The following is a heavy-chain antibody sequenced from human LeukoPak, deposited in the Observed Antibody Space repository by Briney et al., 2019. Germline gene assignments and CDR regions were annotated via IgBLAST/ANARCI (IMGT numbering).Heavy chain of an antibody. CDR2: INHSGST. CDR1: GGSFSGYY. CDR3: ALPRSYYYYGMDV. J-gene: IGHJ6*02. Sequence: SETLSLTCVVYGGSFSGYYWSWIRQPPGKGLEWIGEINHSGSTNYHPSLKSRVTISVDTSKNQFSLKLSSVTAADTAVYYCALPRSYYYYGMDVWGQGTTVTVSS. V-gene: IGHV4-34*01.